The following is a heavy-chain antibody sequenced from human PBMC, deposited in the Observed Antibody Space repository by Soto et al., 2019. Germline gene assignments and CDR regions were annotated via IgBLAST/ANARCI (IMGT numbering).Heavy chain of an antibody. CDR1: GFIFENFG. J-gene: IGHJ5*02. CDR2: ISGSGFKK. V-gene: IGHV3-23*01. D-gene: IGHD1-26*01. Sequence: XGSLRLSCAAAGFIFENFGMSWVRPAPGRGLEWISSISGSGFKKYYADSVKGRFTISRDNSKSTVYLELNNLSAEDTAVYHCAKNQGVELVPLATVDWFDHWGQGSVVTVSS. CDR3: AKNQGVELVPLATVDWFDH.